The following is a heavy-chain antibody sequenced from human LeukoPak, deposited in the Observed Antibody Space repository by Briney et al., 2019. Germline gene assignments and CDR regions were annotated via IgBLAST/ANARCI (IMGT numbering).Heavy chain of an antibody. Sequence: ASVKVSCKASGYTFTSYGISWVRQAPGQGLEWMGWISAYNGNTNYAQKFQVRGTMTRDTSISTAYMELSRLRSDDTAVYYCARAGYDILTGYYRWYYFDYWGQGTLVTVSS. D-gene: IGHD3-9*01. J-gene: IGHJ4*02. CDR2: ISAYNGNT. CDR1: GYTFTSYG. V-gene: IGHV1-18*01. CDR3: ARAGYDILTGYYRWYYFDY.